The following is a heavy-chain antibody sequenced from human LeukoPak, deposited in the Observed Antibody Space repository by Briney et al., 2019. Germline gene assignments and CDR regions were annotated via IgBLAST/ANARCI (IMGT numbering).Heavy chain of an antibody. CDR1: GGSISSSSYY. J-gene: IGHJ3*02. V-gene: IGHV4-39*01. CDR3: ARLFEASSGYYTGAFDI. D-gene: IGHD3-22*01. Sequence: SETLSLTCSVSGGSISSSSYYWGWVRQPPGKGLEWIGSIDYSGRTYYNPSLNSRATISVDTSKNQFSLKLSSVTAADTAMYNCARLFEASSGYYTGAFDIWGQGTMVTVSS. CDR2: IDYSGRT.